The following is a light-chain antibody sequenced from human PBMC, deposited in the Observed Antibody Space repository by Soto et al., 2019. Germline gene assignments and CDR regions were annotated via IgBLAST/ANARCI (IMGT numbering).Light chain of an antibody. Sequence: DIQMTQSPSSLSASVGDRVTIPCQASQDISKYLNWYQQKPGKDPKLLLDDASRLQTGVPSRFSGSGSGTDCSFSISSLQPEDLATYYCQHYDNLPLTFGGGTKV. V-gene: IGKV1-33*01. CDR2: DAS. CDR3: QHYDNLPLT. J-gene: IGKJ4*01. CDR1: QDISKY.